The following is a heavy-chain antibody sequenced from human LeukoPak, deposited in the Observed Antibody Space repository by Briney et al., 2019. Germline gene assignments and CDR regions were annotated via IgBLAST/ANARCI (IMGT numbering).Heavy chain of an antibody. Sequence: GGSLRLSCVASGFTFSSYAMSWVRQAPGEGLEWVSGISGSGDSTYYADSVKGRFTISRDNSKNTLYLQMSTLRAEDTAVYYCTRTTGCSSTSCHVNFWGQGTLVTVSS. J-gene: IGHJ4*02. CDR1: GFTFSSYA. CDR2: ISGSGDST. D-gene: IGHD2-2*01. CDR3: TRTTGCSSTSCHVNF. V-gene: IGHV3-23*01.